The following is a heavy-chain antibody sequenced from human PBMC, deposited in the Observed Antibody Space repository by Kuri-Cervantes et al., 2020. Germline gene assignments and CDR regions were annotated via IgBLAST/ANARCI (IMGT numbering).Heavy chain of an antibody. Sequence: ESLKISCTVSGGSISSYYWSWIRQPPGKGLEWIGYIYYSGSTNYNPSLKSRVTISVDTSKNQSSLKLSSVTAADTAVYYCARVPFTGYYFDYWGQGTLVTVSS. V-gene: IGHV4-59*01. CDR2: IYYSGST. D-gene: IGHD2-8*02. CDR3: ARVPFTGYYFDY. J-gene: IGHJ4*02. CDR1: GGSISSYY.